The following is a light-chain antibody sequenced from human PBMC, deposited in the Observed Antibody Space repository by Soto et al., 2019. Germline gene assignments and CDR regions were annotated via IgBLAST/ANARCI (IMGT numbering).Light chain of an antibody. CDR1: ESIDNW. CDR3: QQYHTDWT. CDR2: AAS. Sequence: DIQMTQSPSTLSASVGDTVTITCRASESIDNWLAWYQQKPGKAPKLLIFAASTLVRGVPSRFSGRGSGTEFTPTISRLQADDYATFYCQQYHTDWTFGQGTKVEIK. J-gene: IGKJ1*01. V-gene: IGKV1-5*01.